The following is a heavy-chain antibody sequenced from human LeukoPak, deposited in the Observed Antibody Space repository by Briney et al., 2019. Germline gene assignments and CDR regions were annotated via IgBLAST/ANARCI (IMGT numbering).Heavy chain of an antibody. V-gene: IGHV1-2*06. Sequence: GASVKVSXKASGYTFTGYYMHWVRQAPGQGLEWMGRINPNSGGTKYAQKFQGRVTMTRDTSISTAYMELSRLRSDDTAVYYCARMPAGSSTTNDYWGQGTLVTVPS. J-gene: IGHJ4*02. D-gene: IGHD2-2*01. CDR2: INPNSGGT. CDR3: ARMPAGSSTTNDY. CDR1: GYTFTGYY.